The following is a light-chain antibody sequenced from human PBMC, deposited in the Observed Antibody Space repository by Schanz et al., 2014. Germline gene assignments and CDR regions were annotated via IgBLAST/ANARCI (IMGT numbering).Light chain of an antibody. CDR2: AAS. CDR3: QQFGKLPWT. CDR1: QSVSSN. V-gene: IGKV3D-15*02. J-gene: IGKJ1*01. Sequence: EIVMTQSPDTLSVSPGERATLSCRASQSVSSNLAWYQQKSGQAPRLLIYAASTRATGIPARFSGSGSGTDFTLTISRLEPEDFAVFYCQQFGKLPWTFGQGTKVEIK.